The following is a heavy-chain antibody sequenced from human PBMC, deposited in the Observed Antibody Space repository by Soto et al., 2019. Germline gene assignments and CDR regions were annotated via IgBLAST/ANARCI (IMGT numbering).Heavy chain of an antibody. CDR2: ISWHSANI. D-gene: IGHD3-10*01. CDR3: AKDAVGSHYFYYMDV. J-gene: IGHJ6*03. Sequence: VQLVESEGGLVQPGRSLRLSCAASGFAFNDYAMHWVRQAPGKGLEWVAGISWHSANIAYADSVKGRFTISRDNAKNSLYLQMNSLRSEDTAFYYCAKDAVGSHYFYYMDVWGKGTAVTVSS. CDR1: GFAFNDYA. V-gene: IGHV3-9*01.